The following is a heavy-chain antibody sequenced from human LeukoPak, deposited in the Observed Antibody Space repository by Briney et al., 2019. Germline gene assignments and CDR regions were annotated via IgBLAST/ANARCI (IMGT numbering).Heavy chain of an antibody. D-gene: IGHD3-10*01. CDR3: AKANGITMVRGVISPFDY. V-gene: IGHV3-9*01. CDR1: GFTFDDYA. Sequence: PGGFLRLSCAASGFTFDDYAMHWVRQAPGKGLEWVSGISWNSGSIGYADSVKGRFTISRDNAKNSLYLQMNSLRAEDTALYYCAKANGITMVRGVISPFDYWGQGTLVTVSS. J-gene: IGHJ4*02. CDR2: ISWNSGSI.